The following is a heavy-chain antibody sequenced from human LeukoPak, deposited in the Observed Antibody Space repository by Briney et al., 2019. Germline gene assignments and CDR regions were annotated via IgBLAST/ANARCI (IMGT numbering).Heavy chain of an antibody. CDR3: ASDGGGYCSSTSCYNNFDY. D-gene: IGHD2-2*02. CDR2: INPNSGGT. Sequence: ASVKVSYKASGYTFTGYYMHWVRQAPGQGLEWMGWINPNSGGTNYAQKFQGRVTMTRDTSISTAYMELSRLRSDDTAVYYCASDGGGYCSSTSCYNNFDYWGQGTLVTVSS. V-gene: IGHV1-2*02. CDR1: GYTFTGYY. J-gene: IGHJ4*02.